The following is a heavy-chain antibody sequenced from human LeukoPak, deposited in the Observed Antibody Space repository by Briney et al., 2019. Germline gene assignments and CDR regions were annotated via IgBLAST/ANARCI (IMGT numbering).Heavy chain of an antibody. J-gene: IGHJ3*02. V-gene: IGHV3-30*18. CDR1: GFTFSSYG. Sequence: GGSLRLSCAASGFTFSSYGMHWVRQAPGKGLEWVAVISYDGSNKYYADSVKGRFTISRDNSKNTLYLQMNSLRAEDTAVYYCAKDHASGSYYNADAFDIWGQGAMVIVS. CDR3: AKDHASGSYYNADAFDI. D-gene: IGHD3-10*01. CDR2: ISYDGSNK.